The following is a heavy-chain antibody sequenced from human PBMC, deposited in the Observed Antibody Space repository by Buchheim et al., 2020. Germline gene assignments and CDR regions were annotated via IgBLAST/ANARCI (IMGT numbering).Heavy chain of an antibody. CDR1: GYTFTSYD. V-gene: IGHV1-8*01. Sequence: QVQLVQSGAEVKKPGASVKVSCKASGYTFTSYDINWVRQATGQGLEWMGWMNPNRGNTGYAQKFQGRVTMTRNTSISPAYMELSSLRSEDTAVYYCAVLTRTVADNYYYYYMDVWGKGTT. CDR3: AVLTRTVADNYYYYYMDV. D-gene: IGHD4-23*01. J-gene: IGHJ6*03. CDR2: MNPNRGNT.